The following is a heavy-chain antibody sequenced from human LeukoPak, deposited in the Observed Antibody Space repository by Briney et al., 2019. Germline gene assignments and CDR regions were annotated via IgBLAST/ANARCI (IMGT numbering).Heavy chain of an antibody. CDR1: GGTFSSYT. V-gene: IGHV1-69*02. D-gene: IGHD1-7*01. J-gene: IGHJ4*02. Sequence: SVKVSCKASGGTFSSYTISWVRQAPGQGLEWMGRIIPILGIANYAQKFQGRVTITADKSTSTAYMELGSLRSEDTAVYYCASRLALYNWNSLDYWGQGTLVTVSS. CDR3: ASRLALYNWNSLDY. CDR2: IIPILGIA.